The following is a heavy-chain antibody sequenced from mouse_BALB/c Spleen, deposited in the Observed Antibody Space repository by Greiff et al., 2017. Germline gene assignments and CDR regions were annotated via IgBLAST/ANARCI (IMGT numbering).Heavy chain of an antibody. CDR1: GFTFSSFG. D-gene: IGHD2-14*01. CDR2: ISGGSSTI. Sequence: VQLKESGGGLVQPGGSRKLSCAASGFTFSSFGMHWVRQAPEKGLEWVAYISGGSSTIYYADTVKGRFTISRDNPKNTLFLQMTSLRSEDTAMYYCARSNYRYDERAMDYWGQGTSVTVSS. J-gene: IGHJ4*01. V-gene: IGHV5-17*02. CDR3: ARSNYRYDERAMDY.